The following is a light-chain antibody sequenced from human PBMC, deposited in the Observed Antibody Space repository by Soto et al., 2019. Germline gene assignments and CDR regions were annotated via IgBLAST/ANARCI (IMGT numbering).Light chain of an antibody. CDR2: GAS. J-gene: IGKJ1*01. Sequence: EVVMTQSPATLSVSPGERATVCCMASESVSSNLAWYQQRPGQPPRLLIYGASRRATGFPARFSGSGSGTDFTLTISSLQSEDFAVYYCQQYDNWPWTFGQGTKVDIK. CDR3: QQYDNWPWT. CDR1: ESVSSN. V-gene: IGKV3-15*01.